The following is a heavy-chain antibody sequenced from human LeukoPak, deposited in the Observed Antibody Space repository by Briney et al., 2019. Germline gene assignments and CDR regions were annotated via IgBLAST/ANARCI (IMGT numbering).Heavy chain of an antibody. CDR1: GGSFSGYY. Sequence: SETLSLTCDDYGGSFSGYYWSWIRQPPGKGLEWIGEINHSGSTNYNPSLKSRVTISVDTSKNQFSLKLSSVTAADTAVYFCARGPWFDWWLQGTLVTVSS. V-gene: IGHV4-34*01. J-gene: IGHJ4*02. CDR2: INHSGST. CDR3: ARGPWFDW.